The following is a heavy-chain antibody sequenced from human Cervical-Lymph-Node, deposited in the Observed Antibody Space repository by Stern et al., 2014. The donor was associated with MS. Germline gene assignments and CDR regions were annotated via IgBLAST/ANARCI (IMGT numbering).Heavy chain of an antibody. Sequence: QLVQSGAEVKKPGSSVKVSCKASGGTFSSYAISWVRQAPGQGLEWMGGIIPIFGTANYAQKFQGRVTITADESTSTAYMELSSLRSEDTAVYYCARGAEYYYDSSGYYYGLGYWGQGTLVTVSS. CDR2: IIPIFGTA. D-gene: IGHD3-22*01. J-gene: IGHJ4*02. V-gene: IGHV1-69*01. CDR1: GGTFSSYA. CDR3: ARGAEYYYDSSGYYYGLGY.